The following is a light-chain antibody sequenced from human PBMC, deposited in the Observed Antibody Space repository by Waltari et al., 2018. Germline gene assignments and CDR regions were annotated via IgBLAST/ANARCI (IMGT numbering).Light chain of an antibody. V-gene: IGLV6-57*01. CDR2: EDS. CDR3: QSYDNNNYWV. Sequence: NFMLTQPHSVSESPGKTVTISCTRSSGSIATHYVPLYQHRPGRSPTTVISEDSRRPSGVPDRFSGSIDSPSNSASLTISGLKTEDEADYYCQSYDNNNYWVFGGGTKLTVL. CDR1: SGSIATHY. J-gene: IGLJ3*02.